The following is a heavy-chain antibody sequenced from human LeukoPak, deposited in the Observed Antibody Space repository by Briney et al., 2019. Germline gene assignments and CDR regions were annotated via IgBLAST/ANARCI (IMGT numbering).Heavy chain of an antibody. J-gene: IGHJ4*02. CDR1: GFTFSSYA. D-gene: IGHD3-10*01. CDR2: ISYDGGNK. CDR3: ARVHPYFSGNPRKYPY. Sequence: PGGSLRLSCAASGFTFSSYAMHWVRQAPGKGLEWVAVISYDGGNKYYADSVKGRFTISRDNSKNTLYLQMNSLRAEDTAVYYCARVHPYFSGNPRKYPYWGQGTLVTVSS. V-gene: IGHV3-30*04.